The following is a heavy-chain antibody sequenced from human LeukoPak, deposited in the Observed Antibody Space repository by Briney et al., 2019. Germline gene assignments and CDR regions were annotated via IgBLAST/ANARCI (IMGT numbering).Heavy chain of an antibody. CDR2: ISGSGGST. J-gene: IGHJ4*02. CDR3: ASLDSSGYYGDY. Sequence: GGSLRLSCAASGFTFSSYAMSWVRQAPGKGLEWVSAISGSGGSTYYADSVKGRFTISRDNSKNTLYLQMNSLRAEDTAVYYCASLDSSGYYGDYWGQGTPVTVSS. CDR1: GFTFSSYA. D-gene: IGHD3-22*01. V-gene: IGHV3-23*01.